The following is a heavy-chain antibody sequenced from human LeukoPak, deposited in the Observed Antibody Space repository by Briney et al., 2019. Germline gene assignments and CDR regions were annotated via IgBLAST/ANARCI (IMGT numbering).Heavy chain of an antibody. Sequence: SETLSLTCTVSGGSISSSSYYWGWIRQPPGKGLEWIGSVYYSGSTHYNPSLKSRVIISVDTSKNEFSLKLGSVTAADTAVYYCARRSSGYSYGGAFDYWGQGTLVTVSS. V-gene: IGHV4-39*01. CDR3: ARRSSGYSYGGAFDY. J-gene: IGHJ4*02. CDR2: VYYSGST. CDR1: GGSISSSSYY. D-gene: IGHD5-18*01.